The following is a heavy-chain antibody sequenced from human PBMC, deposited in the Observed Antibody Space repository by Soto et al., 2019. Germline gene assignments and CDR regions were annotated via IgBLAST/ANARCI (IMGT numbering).Heavy chain of an antibody. CDR1: GFTFSSYW. J-gene: IGHJ4*02. CDR3: ARETSGRYPFDY. V-gene: IGHV3-74*01. Sequence: EVQLVESGGGLVQPGGSLRLSCVASGFTFSSYWMHWVRQAPGKGLVWVSRINSDGSSTNYADSVKGRFTISRDNAKNTLYLQTNSLGAEDTAVYYGARETSGRYPFDYWGQGTLVTVSS. CDR2: INSDGSST. D-gene: IGHD1-26*01.